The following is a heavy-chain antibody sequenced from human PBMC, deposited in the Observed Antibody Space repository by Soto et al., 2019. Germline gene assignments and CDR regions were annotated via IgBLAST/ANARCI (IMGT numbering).Heavy chain of an antibody. D-gene: IGHD3-22*01. CDR2: ISYDGSNK. Sequence: QVQLVESGGGVVQPGRSLRLSCAASGFTFSSYGMHWVRQAPGKGLEWVAVISYDGSNKYYADSVKGRFTISRDNSKNPLYLQMNRLRAEDTAVYYCAKGRYYYDSSGYYGDYWGQGTLVTVSS. J-gene: IGHJ4*02. CDR1: GFTFSSYG. V-gene: IGHV3-30*18. CDR3: AKGRYYYDSSGYYGDY.